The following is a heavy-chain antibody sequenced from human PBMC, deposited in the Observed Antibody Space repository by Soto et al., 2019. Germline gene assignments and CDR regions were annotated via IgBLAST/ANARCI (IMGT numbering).Heavy chain of an antibody. D-gene: IGHD2-2*02. CDR1: GFTFSSYE. Sequence: SGGSLRLSCAASGFTFSSYEMNWVRQAPGKGLEWVSYISSSGSTIYYADSVKGRFTISRDNAKNSLYLQMNSLRAEDTAVYYCARVWGYCSSTSCYTPYGMDVWGQGTTVTVSS. V-gene: IGHV3-48*03. CDR3: ARVWGYCSSTSCYTPYGMDV. J-gene: IGHJ6*02. CDR2: ISSSGSTI.